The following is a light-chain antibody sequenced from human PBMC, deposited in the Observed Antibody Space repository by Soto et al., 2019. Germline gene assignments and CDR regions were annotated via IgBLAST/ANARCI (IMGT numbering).Light chain of an antibody. J-gene: IGKJ4*01. Sequence: EVVMTQAPVTLSVSERERATLSCRASQSVTKNLSWYQKKPGQAPRILIYGASTSATGIPARFSGSGSGTEFTLTISSLQSEDFAVYYCHQYHDWPPATFGGGTKVEIK. CDR3: HQYHDWPPAT. CDR2: GAS. V-gene: IGKV3-15*01. CDR1: QSVTKN.